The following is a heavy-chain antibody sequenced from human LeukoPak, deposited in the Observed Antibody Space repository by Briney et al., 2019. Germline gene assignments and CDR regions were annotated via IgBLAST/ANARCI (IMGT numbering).Heavy chain of an antibody. CDR2: INAGNGNT. V-gene: IGHV1-3*01. CDR1: GYTFTSYA. D-gene: IGHD5-12*01. J-gene: IGHJ3*02. Sequence: VASVKVSCKASGYTFTSYAMHWVRQAPGQRLEWMGWINAGNGNTKYSQKFQGRVTITRDTSASTAYMELSSLRSEDTAVYYCARAGRWLRNGDIAFDIWGQGTMVTVSS. CDR3: ARAGRWLRNGDIAFDI.